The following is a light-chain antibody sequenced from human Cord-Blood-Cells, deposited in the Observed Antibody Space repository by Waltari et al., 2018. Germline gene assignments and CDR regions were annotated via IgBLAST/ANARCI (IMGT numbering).Light chain of an antibody. Sequence: DIQMTQSPSSVSASVGDRVTITCRASQSISSWLNWYQQKPGKAPKLLIYAASSLQSGVPSRFSGSGSGTDFTLTISSLQPEDFATYYCQQSNSTPFTFGQGTKLEIK. CDR3: QQSNSTPFT. J-gene: IGKJ2*01. CDR2: AAS. CDR1: QSISSW. V-gene: IGKV1-39*01.